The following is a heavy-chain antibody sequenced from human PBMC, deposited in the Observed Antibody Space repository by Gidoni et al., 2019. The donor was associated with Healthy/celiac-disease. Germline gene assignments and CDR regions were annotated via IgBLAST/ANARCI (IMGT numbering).Heavy chain of an antibody. D-gene: IGHD3-10*01. CDR1: DGPISSYY. CDR3: ARDVKVYGSGRFDY. Sequence: QVQLQESGPGLVKPSETQSLTCTVPDGPISSYYWSWIRQPAGKGLEWLGRIYTSGSTNYNPSLKSRVTMSVGTSKNQFSLKLSSVTAADTAVYYCARDVKVYGSGRFDYWGQGTLVTASS. CDR2: IYTSGST. J-gene: IGHJ4*02. V-gene: IGHV4-4*07.